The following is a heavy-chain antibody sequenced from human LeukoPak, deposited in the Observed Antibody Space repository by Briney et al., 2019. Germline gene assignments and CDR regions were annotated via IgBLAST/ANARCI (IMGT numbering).Heavy chain of an antibody. CDR2: ISYDGSNK. V-gene: IGHV3-30*03. CDR1: GFTFSNYA. Sequence: GGSLRLSCAASGFTFSNYAMNWVRQAPGKGLEWVAVISYDGSNKYYADSVKGRFTISRDISKNTVYLQMNSLRVGDTAVYYRASASWNDWGPGTLVTVSS. CDR3: ASASWND. D-gene: IGHD1-1*01. J-gene: IGHJ4*02.